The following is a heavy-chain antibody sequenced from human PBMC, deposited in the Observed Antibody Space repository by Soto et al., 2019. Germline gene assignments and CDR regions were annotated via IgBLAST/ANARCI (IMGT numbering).Heavy chain of an antibody. CDR2: IIPIFGTA. J-gene: IGHJ6*02. V-gene: IGHV1-69*06. Sequence: SVKVSCKASGGTFSSYAISWVRQAPGQGLEWMGGIIPIFGTANYAQKFQGRVTITADKSTSTAYMELSSLRSEDTAVYYCARDLGSNWYISSGGMDVWGQGTTVTVSS. D-gene: IGHD6-6*01. CDR3: ARDLGSNWYISSGGMDV. CDR1: GGTFSSYA.